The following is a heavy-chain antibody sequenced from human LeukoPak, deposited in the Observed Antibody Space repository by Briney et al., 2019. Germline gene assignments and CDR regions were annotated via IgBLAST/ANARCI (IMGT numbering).Heavy chain of an antibody. CDR3: ARGAIAGRGDNWFWFDP. V-gene: IGHV3-48*02. D-gene: IGHD6-13*01. CDR1: GSTFSTYS. J-gene: IGHJ5*02. Sequence: PGGSLRLSCAASGSTFSTYSMNWVRQAPGKGLGWVSYISSRSSTIYYADSVRGRFTISRDNAKNSLYLQMNSLRDEDTAVYYCARGAIAGRGDNWFWFDPWGQGTPVTVSS. CDR2: ISSRSSTI.